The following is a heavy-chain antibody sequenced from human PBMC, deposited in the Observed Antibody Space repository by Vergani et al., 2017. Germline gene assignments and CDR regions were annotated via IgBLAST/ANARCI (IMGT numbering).Heavy chain of an antibody. CDR1: GGSISSSSYY. CDR2: IYYSGST. Sequence: QLQLQESGPGLVKPSETLSLTCTVSGGSISSSSYYWGWIRQPPGKGLEWIVSIYYSGSTYYNPSLKSRVTISVDTSKNQFSLKLSSVTAADTAVYYCARVNGGWVDPWGQGTLVTVAS. CDR3: ARVNGGWVDP. D-gene: IGHD2-8*01. V-gene: IGHV4-39*07. J-gene: IGHJ5*02.